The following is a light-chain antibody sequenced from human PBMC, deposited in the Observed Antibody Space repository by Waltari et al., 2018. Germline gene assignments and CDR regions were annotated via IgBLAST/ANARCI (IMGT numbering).Light chain of an antibody. CDR1: QTINSNH. J-gene: IGKJ1*01. CDR3: QQYSASTGT. Sequence: EIVLTQSPGTMSLSPGDRAILSCRASQTINSNHFAWYQQKPGQAPRLLIHGASSRAIGIPDRFFGSGSGTDFTLTISRLEPEDSGVYYCQQYSASTGTFGQGTKVEIK. CDR2: GAS. V-gene: IGKV3-20*01.